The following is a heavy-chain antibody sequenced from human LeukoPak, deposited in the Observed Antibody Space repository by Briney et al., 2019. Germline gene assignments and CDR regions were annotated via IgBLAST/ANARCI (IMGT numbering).Heavy chain of an antibody. J-gene: IGHJ4*02. CDR1: GGSISSYY. CDR3: ARAGSSGWYFDY. V-gene: IGHV4-59*01. D-gene: IGHD6-19*01. CDR2: IYYIGST. Sequence: SETLSLTCTVSGGSISSYYWTWIRQPPGKGLEWIGYIYYIGSTNYNPSLKSRVTISLDTSKNQFSLKVSSVTAADTAVYYCARAGSSGWYFDYWGQGTLVTVSS.